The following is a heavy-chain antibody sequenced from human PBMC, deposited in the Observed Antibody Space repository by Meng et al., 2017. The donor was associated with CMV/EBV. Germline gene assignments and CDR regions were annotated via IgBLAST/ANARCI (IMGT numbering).Heavy chain of an antibody. V-gene: IGHV3-11*04. CDR2: ISGSGSTI. J-gene: IGHJ4*02. Sequence: GESLKISCAASGFTFSDYYMSWIRQAPGKGLEWVSYISGSGSTIYYADPVKGRFTISRDNAKNSLYLQMNSLRADETAVYYCARDPAPIIYGSGFDYWGQGTLVTVSS. CDR3: ARDPAPIIYGSGFDY. D-gene: IGHD3-10*01. CDR1: GFTFSDYY.